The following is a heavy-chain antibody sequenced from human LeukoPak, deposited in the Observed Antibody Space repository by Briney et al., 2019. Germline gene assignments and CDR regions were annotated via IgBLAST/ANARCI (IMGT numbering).Heavy chain of an antibody. CDR2: IYYSGST. V-gene: IGHV4-31*03. CDR3: ARTYYYGSGRWETSQRLGEY. CDR1: GGSISSGGYY. D-gene: IGHD3-10*01. J-gene: IGHJ4*02. Sequence: SQTLSLTCTVSGGSISSGGYYWSWIRQHPGKGLGWIGYIYYSGSTYYNPSLKSRVTISVDTSKNQFSLKLSSVTAADTAVYYCARTYYYGSGRWETSQRLGEYWGQGTLVTVSS.